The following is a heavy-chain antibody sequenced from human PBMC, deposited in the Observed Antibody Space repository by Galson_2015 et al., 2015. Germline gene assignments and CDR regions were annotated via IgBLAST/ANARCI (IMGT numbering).Heavy chain of an antibody. D-gene: IGHD2-15*01. CDR3: ARAVLGYCSGGSCSSHFDY. CDR1: GFTFSSYA. J-gene: IGHJ4*02. Sequence: SLRLSCAAYGFTFSSYAMHWVRQAPGKGLGWVAVISYDGSNKYYADSVKGRFTISRDNSKNTLYLQMSSLRAEDTAVYYCARAVLGYCSGGSCSSHFDYWGQGTLVTVSS. CDR2: ISYDGSNK. V-gene: IGHV3-30*15.